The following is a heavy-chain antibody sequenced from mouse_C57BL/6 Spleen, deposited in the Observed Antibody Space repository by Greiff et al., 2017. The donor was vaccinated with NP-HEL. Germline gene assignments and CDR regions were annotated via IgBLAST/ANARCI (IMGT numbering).Heavy chain of an antibody. D-gene: IGHD1-1*01. CDR3: ARQDYGSSSYYAMDY. Sequence: EVKLMESGPGLVKPSQSLSLTCSVTGYSITSGYYWNWIRQFPGNKLEWMGYISYDGSNNYNPSLKNRISITRYTSKNQFFLKLNSVTTEDTATYYCARQDYGSSSYYAMDYWGQGTSVTVSS. J-gene: IGHJ4*01. CDR2: ISYDGSN. CDR1: GYSITSGYY. V-gene: IGHV3-6*01.